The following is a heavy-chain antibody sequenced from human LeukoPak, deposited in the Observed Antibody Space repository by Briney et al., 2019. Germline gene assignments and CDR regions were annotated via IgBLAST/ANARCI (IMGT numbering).Heavy chain of an antibody. Sequence: PRGSLRLSCAASGFTFSSYEMNWVRQAPGKGLEWVSYISSSGSTIYYADSVKGRFTISRDNAKNSLYLQMNSLRAEDTAVYYCAREPGYSSGWYYWGQGTLVTVSS. J-gene: IGHJ4*02. D-gene: IGHD6-19*01. V-gene: IGHV3-48*03. CDR3: AREPGYSSGWYY. CDR2: ISSSGSTI. CDR1: GFTFSSYE.